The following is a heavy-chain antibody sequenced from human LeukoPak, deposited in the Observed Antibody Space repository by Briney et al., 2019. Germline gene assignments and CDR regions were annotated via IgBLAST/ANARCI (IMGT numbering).Heavy chain of an antibody. CDR2: INPSGGST. Sequence: ASVKVSCKASGYTFTSYYMHWVRQAPGQGLEWMGIINPSGGSTSYAQKFQGRVTMTRDMSTSTVYMELSSLRSEDTAVYYCAREGRGVIVYYYYYYMDVWGKGTTVTASS. V-gene: IGHV1-46*01. CDR3: AREGRGVIVYYYYYYMDV. D-gene: IGHD3-16*02. CDR1: GYTFTSYY. J-gene: IGHJ6*03.